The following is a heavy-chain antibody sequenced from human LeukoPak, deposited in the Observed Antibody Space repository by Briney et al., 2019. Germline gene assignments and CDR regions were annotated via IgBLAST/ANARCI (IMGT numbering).Heavy chain of an antibody. CDR1: GFTFSSYA. D-gene: IGHD1-26*01. J-gene: IGHJ4*02. CDR2: ISYDGSNK. Sequence: PGRSLRLSCAASGFTFSSYAMHWVRQAPGKGLEWVAVISYDGSNKYYADSVKGRFTISRDNSKNTLYLQMNSLRAEDTAVYYCAREKPRYSGSYFGLWGQGTLVTVSS. CDR3: AREKPRYSGSYFGL. V-gene: IGHV3-30-3*01.